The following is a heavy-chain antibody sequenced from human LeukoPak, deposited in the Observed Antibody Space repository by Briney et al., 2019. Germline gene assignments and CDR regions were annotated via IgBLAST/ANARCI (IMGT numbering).Heavy chain of an antibody. V-gene: IGHV3-11*01. CDR2: ISTSGSTI. D-gene: IGHD6-19*01. CDR1: GFTFSDYY. Sequence: GGSLRLSCAASGFTFSDYYMTWIRQAPGKGLEWVSYISTSGSTIYYADSVKGRFTISRDNAKNSLYLQMNSLRAEDTAVYYCARRSGIAVAGAFDYWGQGTLVTVSS. J-gene: IGHJ4*02. CDR3: ARRSGIAVAGAFDY.